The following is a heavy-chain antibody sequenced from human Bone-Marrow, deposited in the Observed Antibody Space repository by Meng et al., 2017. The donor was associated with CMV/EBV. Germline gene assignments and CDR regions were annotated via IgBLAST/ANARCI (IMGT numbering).Heavy chain of an antibody. CDR2: IYSGGST. CDR3: ARDRGYSYGYRAFDI. Sequence: GESLKISCAASGFTVSSNYMSWVRQAPGKGLEWVSVIYSGGSTYYADSVKGRFTISRDNSKNTLYLQMNSLRAEDTAVYYCARDRGYSYGYRAFDIWGQGTMVTVSS. J-gene: IGHJ3*02. D-gene: IGHD5-18*01. V-gene: IGHV3-53*01. CDR1: GFTVSSNY.